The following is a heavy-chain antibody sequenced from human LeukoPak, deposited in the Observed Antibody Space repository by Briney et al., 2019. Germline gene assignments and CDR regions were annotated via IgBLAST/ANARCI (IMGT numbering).Heavy chain of an antibody. J-gene: IGHJ4*02. V-gene: IGHV1-2*02. D-gene: IGHD4-17*01. Sequence: WASVKVSCKASGYTFTGYYMHWVRQAPGQGLEWMGWINPSSGGTNYAQKFQGRVTMTRDTSISTAYMELSRLRSDDTAVYYCARGQARVSTVTTLSYWGQGTLVTVSS. CDR3: ARGQARVSTVTTLSY. CDR1: GYTFTGYY. CDR2: INPSSGGT.